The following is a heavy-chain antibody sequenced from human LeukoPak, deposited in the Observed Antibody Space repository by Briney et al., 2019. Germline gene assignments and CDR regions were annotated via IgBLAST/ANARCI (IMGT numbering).Heavy chain of an antibody. J-gene: IGHJ4*02. V-gene: IGHV3-21*01. Sequence: GESLRLSCAASGFTFSSYGMSWVRQAPGKGLEWVSSITSIHAYIYYADSVKGRFTISRDNAKNLVYLQMNSLKAEDTAVYYCARNSAGAPFDYWGQGTLVTVSS. CDR3: ARNSAGAPFDY. CDR1: GFTFSSYG. D-gene: IGHD1-26*01. CDR2: ITSIHAYI.